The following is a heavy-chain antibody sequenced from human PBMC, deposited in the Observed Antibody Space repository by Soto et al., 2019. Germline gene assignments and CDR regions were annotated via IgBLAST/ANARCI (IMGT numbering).Heavy chain of an antibody. D-gene: IGHD3-22*01. CDR3: ARQDTSGYAFDY. CDR1: GGSFSGYY. CDR2: INHSGST. V-gene: IGHV4-34*01. Sequence: QVQLQQWGAGLLKPSETLSLTCAVYGGSFSGYYWSWIRQPPGKGLEWIGEINHSGSTNYNPSLKSRVXXXVXAAKNQFSLKLSSVTAADTAVYYCARQDTSGYAFDYWGQGTLVTVSS. J-gene: IGHJ4*02.